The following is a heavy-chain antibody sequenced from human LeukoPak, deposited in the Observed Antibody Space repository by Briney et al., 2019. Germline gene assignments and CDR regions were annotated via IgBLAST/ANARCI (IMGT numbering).Heavy chain of an antibody. CDR3: TTDLPYYYSSGSYVT. J-gene: IGHJ4*02. D-gene: IGHD3-10*01. Sequence: GGSLRLSCAASGFAFNDAWMSWVRQAPGKGLEWVDRIKSKIDSETADYAAPVKGRFTISRDDSKKTLYLQMNSLKTDDTAVYYCTTDLPYYYSSGSYVTWGQGTLVTVSS. CDR2: IKSKIDSETA. CDR1: GFAFNDAW. V-gene: IGHV3-15*01.